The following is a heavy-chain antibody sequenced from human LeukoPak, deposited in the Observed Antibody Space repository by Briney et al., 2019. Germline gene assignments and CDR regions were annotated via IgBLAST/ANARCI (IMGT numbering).Heavy chain of an antibody. Sequence: SGTLSLTCTVSGGSISSSNWWSWVRQPPGKGLEWIGEIYHSGSTNYNPSLKSRVTISVDKSENQFSLKLSSVTAADTAVYYCARDSRGYYDSSGYPNWGQGTLVTVSS. D-gene: IGHD3-22*01. V-gene: IGHV4-4*02. CDR1: GGSISSSNW. CDR3: ARDSRGYYDSSGYPN. J-gene: IGHJ4*02. CDR2: IYHSGST.